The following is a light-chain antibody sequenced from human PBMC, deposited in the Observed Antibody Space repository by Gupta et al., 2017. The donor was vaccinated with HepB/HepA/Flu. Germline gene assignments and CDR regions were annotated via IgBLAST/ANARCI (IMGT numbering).Light chain of an antibody. V-gene: IGLV4-69*01. Sequence: QVVLPHSPSASASLGASVQLTCTLSSGHSNYAIAWHQKQPEKGPRYLMTLDSDGRQTKGDGTPDRFSGSSSVAEPDLIVSSCQAEDEADYYCHTCDTGIVVFGGGTKLTVL. CDR3: HTCDTGIVV. J-gene: IGLJ3*02. CDR1: SGHSNYA. CDR2: LDSDGRQ.